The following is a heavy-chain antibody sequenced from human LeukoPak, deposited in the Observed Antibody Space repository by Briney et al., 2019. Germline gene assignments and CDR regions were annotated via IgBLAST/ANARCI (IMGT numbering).Heavy chain of an antibody. CDR2: ISGSGGNT. Sequence: GGSLRLSCTASGFTFSSYAMSWVRQAPGRGLEWVSFISGSGGNTYYADSVKGRFTISRDNSKNTLYLQMNRLRAEDTALYYCAKSRTPGFDYWGQGTLVTVSS. CDR1: GFTFSSYA. CDR3: AKSRTPGFDY. D-gene: IGHD1-14*01. J-gene: IGHJ4*02. V-gene: IGHV3-23*01.